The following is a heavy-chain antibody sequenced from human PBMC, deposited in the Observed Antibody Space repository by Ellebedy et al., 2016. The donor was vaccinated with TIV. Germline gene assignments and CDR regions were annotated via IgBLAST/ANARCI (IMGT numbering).Heavy chain of an antibody. CDR2: IETKTDVGTT. D-gene: IGHD3-22*01. CDR3: TTDLLYYYNSGGYYHAY. CDR1: GFTFSNTW. V-gene: IGHV3-15*07. J-gene: IGHJ4*02. Sequence: GESLKISCAASGFTFSNTWMNWVRQAPGKGLEWVGRIETKTDVGTTDYAAPVKGRFTISRDDTKNTLYLQINSRKIEDTAVYYCTTDLLYYYNSGGYYHAYWGQGTLVTVSS.